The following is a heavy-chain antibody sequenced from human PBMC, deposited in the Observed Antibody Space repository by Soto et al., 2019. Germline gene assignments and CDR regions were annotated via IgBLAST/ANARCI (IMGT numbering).Heavy chain of an antibody. CDR1: GFTFSSYA. J-gene: IGHJ6*02. CDR3: AKDARIWYRYYYYYYGMDV. D-gene: IGHD2-8*01. V-gene: IGHV3-23*01. Sequence: EVQLLESGGGLVQPGGSLRLSCAASGFTFSSYAMSWVRPAPGKGLEWVSAISGSGGSTYYADTVKGRFTISRDNAKNTLYLQMNSLRAEDTAVYYCAKDARIWYRYYYYYYGMDVWGQGTTVTVSS. CDR2: ISGSGGST.